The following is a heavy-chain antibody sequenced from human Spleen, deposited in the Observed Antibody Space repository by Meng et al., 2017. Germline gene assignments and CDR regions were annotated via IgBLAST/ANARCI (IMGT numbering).Heavy chain of an antibody. D-gene: IGHD2-15*01. CDR1: GGSFSGYY. Sequence: SETLSLTCAVYGGSFSGYYWSWIRQPPGKGLEWIGEINHSGSTNYNPSLKSRVTISVDTSKNQFSLKLSSVTAADTAVYYCAREGDCSGGSCYFDYWGQGTLVTVSS. CDR2: INHSGST. V-gene: IGHV4-34*01. CDR3: AREGDCSGGSCYFDY. J-gene: IGHJ4*02.